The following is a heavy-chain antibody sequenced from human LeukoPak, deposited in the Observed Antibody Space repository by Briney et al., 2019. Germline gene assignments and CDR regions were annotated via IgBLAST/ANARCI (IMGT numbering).Heavy chain of an antibody. CDR3: AIYGDSYYFDY. CDR1: GFSFSNYW. V-gene: IGHV4-4*02. Sequence: GSLRLSCAASGFSFSNYWMSWVRQPPGKGLEWIGEIYHSGSTNYNPSLKSRVTISVDKSKNQFSLKLSSVTAADTAVYYCAIYGDSYYFDYWGQGTLVTVSS. D-gene: IGHD4-17*01. CDR2: IYHSGST. J-gene: IGHJ4*02.